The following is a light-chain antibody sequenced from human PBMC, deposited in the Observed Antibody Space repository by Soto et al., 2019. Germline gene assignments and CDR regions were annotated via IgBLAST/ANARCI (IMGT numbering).Light chain of an antibody. CDR1: QSISSN. CDR2: GAS. Sequence: EIVLTQSPATLSLSPGERATLSCRASQSISSNLAWYQQKPGQAPRLLIYGASTRATGIPARFGGHGSGTDFILSINRLEPEDSAVYYCQQYGGSPWTFGQGTKVDIK. J-gene: IGKJ1*01. CDR3: QQYGGSPWT. V-gene: IGKV3-20*01.